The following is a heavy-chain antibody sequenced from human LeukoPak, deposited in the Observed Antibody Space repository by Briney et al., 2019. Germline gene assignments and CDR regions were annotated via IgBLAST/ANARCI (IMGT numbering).Heavy chain of an antibody. J-gene: IGHJ5*02. V-gene: IGHV3-23*01. Sequence: GGSLRLSCAASGFTFSSYGMSWVRQAPGKGLEWVSAISGSGGSTYYADSVKGRFTISRDNSKNTLYLQMNSLRAEDTAVYYCARNFLQMVRGVNWFDPWGQGTLVTVSS. D-gene: IGHD3-10*01. CDR1: GFTFSSYG. CDR3: ARNFLQMVRGVNWFDP. CDR2: ISGSGGST.